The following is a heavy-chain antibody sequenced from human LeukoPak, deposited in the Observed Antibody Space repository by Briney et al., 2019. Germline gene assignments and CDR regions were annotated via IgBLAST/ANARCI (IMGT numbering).Heavy chain of an antibody. Sequence: PGGSLRLSCAASGFTFSSYAMSWVRQAPGKGLEWVSAISGSGGSTYYADSVKGRFTISRDNSKNTLYLQMNSLRAEDTAVYYCAKIVGRIVGATWVDYWGQGTLVTVSS. J-gene: IGHJ4*02. CDR1: GFTFSSYA. V-gene: IGHV3-23*01. CDR2: ISGSGGST. CDR3: AKIVGRIVGATWVDY. D-gene: IGHD1-26*01.